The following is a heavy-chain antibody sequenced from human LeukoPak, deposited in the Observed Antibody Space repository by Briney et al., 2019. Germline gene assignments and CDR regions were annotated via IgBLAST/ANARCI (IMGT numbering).Heavy chain of an antibody. CDR1: GFTFSTYW. V-gene: IGHV3-7*05. J-gene: IGHJ4*02. Sequence: GGSLRLSCAASGFTFSTYWMHWVRQAPGKGLEWVACMTQDGSEKHYVDSVKGRFTISRDNAKNSLYLQMNSLRAEDTAVYYCATGTYSSSGYWGQGTLVTVSS. CDR2: MTQDGSEK. D-gene: IGHD6-6*01. CDR3: ATGTYSSSGY.